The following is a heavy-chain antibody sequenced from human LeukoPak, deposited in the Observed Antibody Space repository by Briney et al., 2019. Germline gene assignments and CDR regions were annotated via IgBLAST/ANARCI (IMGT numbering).Heavy chain of an antibody. Sequence: PGGSLRLSCAASGFTFDDYAMHWVRQAPGKGLEWVSGISWNGGSIGYADSVKGRFTISRDNAKNSLYLQMNSLRAEDTALYYCAKDIGGRYFDWLLFYWGQGTLVTVSS. CDR2: ISWNGGSI. J-gene: IGHJ4*02. V-gene: IGHV3-9*01. CDR1: GFTFDDYA. CDR3: AKDIGGRYFDWLLFY. D-gene: IGHD3-9*01.